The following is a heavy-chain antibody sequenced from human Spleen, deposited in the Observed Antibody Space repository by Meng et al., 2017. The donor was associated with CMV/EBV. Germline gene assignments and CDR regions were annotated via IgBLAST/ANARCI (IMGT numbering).Heavy chain of an antibody. CDR1: GFTFSSYE. Sequence: GESLKISCAASGFTFSSYEMNWVRQAPGKGLEWVSYISSSGSTIYYADSVKGRFTISRDNAKNSLYLQMDSLRAEDTAFYHCARGGPLHFSNSSGYYPYYFDYWGQGLLVTAPQ. D-gene: IGHD3-22*01. CDR3: ARGGPLHFSNSSGYYPYYFDY. J-gene: IGHJ4*02. CDR2: ISSSGSTI. V-gene: IGHV3-48*03.